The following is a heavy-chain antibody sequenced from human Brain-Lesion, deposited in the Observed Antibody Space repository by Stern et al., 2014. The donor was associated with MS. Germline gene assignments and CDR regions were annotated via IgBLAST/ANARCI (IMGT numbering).Heavy chain of an antibody. J-gene: IGHJ4*02. CDR2: ISRSGSII. Sequence: VQLLESGGGLVKPGGSLRLSCAASGFTFSDSYMNWIRQAPGKGLEWVSYISRSGSIIYYADSVKDRFTISRDNAKNSLYLQMNSLRAEDTAVYYCAMYGDSPFDYWGQGTLVTVSS. CDR3: AMYGDSPFDY. D-gene: IGHD4-17*01. V-gene: IGHV3-11*01. CDR1: GFTFSDSY.